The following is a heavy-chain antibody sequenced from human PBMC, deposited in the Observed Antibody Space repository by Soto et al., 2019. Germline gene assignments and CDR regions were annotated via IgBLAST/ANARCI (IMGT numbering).Heavy chain of an antibody. Sequence: EVQLLESGGGLVQPGGSLRLSCAASGFTFSTNSMTWVRQAPGKGLEWVCGISGGGDSTHYADSVKGRFTISRDNSKSMVYLQMNSQSADDTAVSFCSKWDGYGDQWGQGTLVTVSS. V-gene: IGHV3-23*01. CDR3: SKWDGYGDQ. CDR1: GFTFSTNS. CDR2: ISGGGDST. J-gene: IGHJ5*02. D-gene: IGHD5-12*01.